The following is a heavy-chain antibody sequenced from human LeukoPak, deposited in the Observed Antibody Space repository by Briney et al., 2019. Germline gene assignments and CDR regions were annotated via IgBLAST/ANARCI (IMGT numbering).Heavy chain of an antibody. CDR1: GYSFTSHW. CDR3: ARSYYEILTGRYEYYSMDV. J-gene: IGHJ6*02. V-gene: IGHV5-51*01. CDR2: IYPGDSDT. D-gene: IGHD3-9*01. Sequence: GESLKISCKGSGYSFTSHWIAWVRQMPGKGLEWMGIIYPGDSDTRYSPSFQGQVTISVDKSISTAYLRWRSLKASDTAIYYCARSYYEILTGRYEYYSMDVWGQGTTVTVSS.